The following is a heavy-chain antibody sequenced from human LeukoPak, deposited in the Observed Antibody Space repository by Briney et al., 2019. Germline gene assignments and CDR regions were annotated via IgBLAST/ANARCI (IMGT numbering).Heavy chain of an antibody. V-gene: IGHV3-30*18. CDR2: ISYDGSNK. D-gene: IGHD3-3*01. CDR1: GFTFSSYG. J-gene: IGHJ4*02. CDR3: AKDPHVLQFLNTGVDY. Sequence: PGGSLRLSCAASGFTFSSYGMHWVRQAPGKGLEWVAVISYDGSNKYYADSVKGRFTISRDNSKNTLYLQMNSLRAEDTAVYYCAKDPHVLQFLNTGVDYWGQGTLVTVSS.